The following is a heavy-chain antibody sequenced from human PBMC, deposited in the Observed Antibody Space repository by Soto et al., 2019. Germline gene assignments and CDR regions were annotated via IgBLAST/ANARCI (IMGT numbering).Heavy chain of an antibody. Sequence: QVQLVQSGAEVKKPGSSMKISCKASGGTFNSYDINWVRQAPGQGLEWMGGIIPIVETPKYAQKFQGRVTITADESTNRVYMELSSLRSEDTAMYYCARLSRPNYYDTSGFFNDNWFDPWGQGTRVTVSS. CDR3: ARLSRPNYYDTSGFFNDNWFDP. J-gene: IGHJ5*02. D-gene: IGHD3-22*01. CDR1: GGTFNSYD. CDR2: IIPIVETP. V-gene: IGHV1-69*01.